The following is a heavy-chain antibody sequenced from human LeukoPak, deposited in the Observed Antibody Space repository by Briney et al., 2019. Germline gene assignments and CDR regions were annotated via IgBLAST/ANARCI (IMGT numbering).Heavy chain of an antibody. J-gene: IGHJ6*04. D-gene: IGHD2-21*02. CDR1: GGSLSSGSYY. V-gene: IGHV4-61*01. CDR3: ARGDCGGDCYFPGYYYYYGMDV. Sequence: PSETLSLTWTVSGGSLSSGSYYWSWIRQPPGTGLEWIGYIYYSGSTNYNPSLKSRVTISVDTSKNQFSLKLSSVTAADTAVYYCARGDCGGDCYFPGYYYYYGMDVWGKGTTVTVSS. CDR2: IYYSGST.